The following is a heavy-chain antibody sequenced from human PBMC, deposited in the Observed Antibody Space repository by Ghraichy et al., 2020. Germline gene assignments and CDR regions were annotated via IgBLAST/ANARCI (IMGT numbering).Heavy chain of an antibody. Sequence: GESLNISCAVSGFTFSGYAMNWVRQAPGKGLEWVSYIGVGSSLITYADSVKDRFSISRDNARNSLYLQMNNLRVEDTAVYYCARDFWFCTSVTCPWGQGTLVTVSS. CDR2: IGVGSSLI. J-gene: IGHJ5*02. CDR1: GFTFSGYA. CDR3: ARDFWFCTSVTCP. V-gene: IGHV3-48*01. D-gene: IGHD2-8*02.